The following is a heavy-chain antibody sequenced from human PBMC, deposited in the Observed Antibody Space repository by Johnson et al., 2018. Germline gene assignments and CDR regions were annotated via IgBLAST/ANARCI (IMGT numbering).Heavy chain of an antibody. V-gene: IGHV3-11*01. CDR1: EFTFSYYY. CDR3: ARVNDFLTGYCVFDY. J-gene: IGHJ4*02. Sequence: QVQLQESGGGLVKPGGSLRLSCVASEFTFSYYYMSWIRQAPGKGLEWVSYIGSSGSTVYYADSVKGRFTISRDNAKNSVYLQMNSLRAGDTAVYYCARVNDFLTGYCVFDYWGQGTLVTVSS. CDR2: IGSSGSTV. D-gene: IGHD3-9*01.